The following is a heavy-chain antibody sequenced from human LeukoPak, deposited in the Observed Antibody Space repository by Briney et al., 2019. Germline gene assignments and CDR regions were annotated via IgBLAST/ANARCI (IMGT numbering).Heavy chain of an antibody. CDR1: GFTFSSHW. J-gene: IGHJ4*02. CDR2: IKQDGSEK. Sequence: GGSLRLSCAASGFTFSSHWMSWVRQAPGKGLEWVANIKQDGSEKYYVDSVKGRFTVSRDISKNTVYLQMNGLKAEDTAVYYCARDDCSTTPCYAYWGQGTLVTVSS. V-gene: IGHV3-7*01. CDR3: ARDDCSTTPCYAY. D-gene: IGHD2-2*01.